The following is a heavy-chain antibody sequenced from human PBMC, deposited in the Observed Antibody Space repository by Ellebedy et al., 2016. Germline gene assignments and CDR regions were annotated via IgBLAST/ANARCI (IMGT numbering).Heavy chain of an antibody. Sequence: GSLRLSXTVSGGPISTYYWSWIRQSPGKGLEWIGYIYYSGSTHYNPSLKSRVTMSVATSKNQFSLKLTSVTAADTAVYYCARSAAGTWGTGLWFNPWGQGTLVTVSS. D-gene: IGHD6-13*01. CDR1: GGPISTYY. J-gene: IGHJ5*02. V-gene: IGHV4-59*13. CDR2: IYYSGST. CDR3: ARSAAGTWGTGLWFNP.